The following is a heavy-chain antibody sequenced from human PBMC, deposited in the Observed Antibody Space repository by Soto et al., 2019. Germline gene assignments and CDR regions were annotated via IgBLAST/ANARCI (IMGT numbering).Heavy chain of an antibody. Sequence: PSETLSLTCAVYGGSLSGYYWSWIRQPPGKGLEWIGEINHSGSTNYNPSLKSRVTISVDTSKNQFSLKLSSVTAADTAVYYCARGPNIVVVVAATQNYFDYWGQGTLVTSPQ. CDR2: INHSGST. V-gene: IGHV4-34*01. D-gene: IGHD2-15*01. J-gene: IGHJ4*02. CDR3: ARGPNIVVVVAATQNYFDY. CDR1: GGSLSGYY.